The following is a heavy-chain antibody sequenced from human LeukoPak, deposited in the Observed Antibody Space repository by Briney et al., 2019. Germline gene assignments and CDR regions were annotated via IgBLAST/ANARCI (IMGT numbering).Heavy chain of an antibody. V-gene: IGHV3-23*01. Sequence: GGSLRLSCAASGFPFTTYAMSWVRQAPGKGLEWVSAISGRGGRTYYADSVKGRFIISRDNSKNTVYLQMNSLSAEDAAVYYCVKDDGWVQYANWGQGTLVTVSS. J-gene: IGHJ4*02. D-gene: IGHD5-24*01. CDR1: GFPFTTYA. CDR3: VKDDGWVQYAN. CDR2: ISGRGGRT.